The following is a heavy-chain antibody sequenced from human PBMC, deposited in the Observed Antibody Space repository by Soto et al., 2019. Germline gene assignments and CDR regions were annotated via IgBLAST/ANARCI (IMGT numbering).Heavy chain of an antibody. J-gene: IGHJ6*03. V-gene: IGHV3-21*01. CDR1: GFTFSRYG. CDR2: ISRSSSSI. Sequence: GGSLRLSCAASGFTFSRYGMHWVRQAPGKGLEWVSDISRSSSSIDYADSVKGRFTISRDNAKDSLYLQMNSLRAEDTAVYYCARDPNWNYVRYYYYYMDVWGKGTTVTVSS. CDR3: ARDPNWNYVRYYYYYMDV. D-gene: IGHD1-7*01.